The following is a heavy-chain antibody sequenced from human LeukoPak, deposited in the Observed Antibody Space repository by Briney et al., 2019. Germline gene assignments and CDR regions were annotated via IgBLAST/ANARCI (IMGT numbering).Heavy chain of an antibody. D-gene: IGHD3-10*01. Sequence: ASVKVSCKASGGTFSSYAISWVRQAPGQGLEWMGRIIPIFGTANYAQKFQGRVTITTDESTSTAYMGLSSLRSEDTAVYYCATNYMVRGVIFDYWGQGTLVTVSS. CDR2: IIPIFGTA. CDR1: GGTFSSYA. V-gene: IGHV1-69*05. CDR3: ATNYMVRGVIFDY. J-gene: IGHJ4*02.